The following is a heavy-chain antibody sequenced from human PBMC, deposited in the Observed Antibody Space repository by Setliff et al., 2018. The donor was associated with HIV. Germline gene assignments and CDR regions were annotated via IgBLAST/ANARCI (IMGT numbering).Heavy chain of an antibody. CDR3: ARVPTSSWYVTTQRTKEYFHH. D-gene: IGHD6-13*01. CDR1: GGSIKSSSYY. Sequence: PSETLSLTCTVSGGSIKSSSYYWGWIRQPPGKGLEWIGSIYYSGNTYYNPSLKSRVTISEDTSRNQFSLRLSSVTAADTALYYCARVPTSSWYVTTQRTKEYFHHWGQGTLVTVSS. J-gene: IGHJ1*01. CDR2: IYYSGNT. V-gene: IGHV4-39*07.